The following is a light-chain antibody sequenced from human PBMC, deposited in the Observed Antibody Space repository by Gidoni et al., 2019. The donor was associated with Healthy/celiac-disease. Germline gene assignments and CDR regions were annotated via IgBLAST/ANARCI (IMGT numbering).Light chain of an antibody. CDR2: DAS. CDR3: QQRSNWPPT. CDR1: QRVSSY. Sequence: EIVLTQSPATLSVSPGERATLSCRASQRVSSYLAWYQQKPGQAPRLLIYDASNRATGIPARFSGSGSGTDFTLTISSLEPADFAVYYCQQRSNWPPTFXGXTKVEIK. V-gene: IGKV3-11*01. J-gene: IGKJ4*01.